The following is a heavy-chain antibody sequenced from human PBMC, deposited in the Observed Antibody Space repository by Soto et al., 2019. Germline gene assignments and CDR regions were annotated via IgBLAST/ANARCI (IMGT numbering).Heavy chain of an antibody. V-gene: IGHV3-30*18. J-gene: IGHJ3*02. D-gene: IGHD3-22*01. CDR1: GFTFSSYG. Sequence: QVQLVESGGGVVQPGRSLRLSCAASGFTFSSYGMHWVRQAPGKGLEWVAVISYDGSNKYYADSVKGRFTISRDNSKNTLYLHMNSRRAEDTAVYYCAKDHRELYYYDSSGAGDIWGPGTMVTVSS. CDR2: ISYDGSNK. CDR3: AKDHRELYYYDSSGAGDI.